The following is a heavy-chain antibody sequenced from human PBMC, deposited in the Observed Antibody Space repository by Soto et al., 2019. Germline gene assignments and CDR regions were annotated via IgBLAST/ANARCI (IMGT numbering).Heavy chain of an antibody. CDR3: ARHWALGPPPDY. D-gene: IGHD3-16*01. Sequence: QVQLQESGPGLVKPSETLSLTCTVSGGSISSYYWSWIRQPPGKGLEWIGYIYYSGSTNYNPSLTSRVTXXVXPSKNQFSLKLSSVTAANTAVYYSARHWALGPPPDYWGQGTLVTVSS. J-gene: IGHJ4*02. CDR2: IYYSGST. V-gene: IGHV4-59*08. CDR1: GGSISSYY.